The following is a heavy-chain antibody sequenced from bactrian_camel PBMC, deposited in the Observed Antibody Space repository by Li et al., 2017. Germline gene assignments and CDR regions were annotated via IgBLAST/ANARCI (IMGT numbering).Heavy chain of an antibody. D-gene: IGHD6*01. Sequence: VQLVESGGGSVQAGGSLRLSCAASGYTYSRKYMAWFRQAPGKEREGVAAIYTGVGSTYYVDSVKGRFTISRDNAKNTVYLQMSSLKPDDTAMYYCASDKPYGSWWVSSEYKYWGQGTQVTVS. V-gene: IGHV3S40*01. CDR3: ASDKPYGSWWVSSEYKY. CDR1: GYTYSRKY. J-gene: IGHJ4*01. CDR2: IYTGVGST.